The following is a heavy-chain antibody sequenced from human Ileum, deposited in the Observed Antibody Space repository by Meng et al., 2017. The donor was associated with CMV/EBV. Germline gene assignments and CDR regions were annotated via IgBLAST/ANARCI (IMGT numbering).Heavy chain of an antibody. Sequence: GESLKISCSTSGFTFSNYWMSWVRQAPGKGLEWVANINQDGSREYYVDSVKGRFTISRDNAKNSLYLQMNSLRTEDTAVYYCARGRKPARYRGFDYWGQGTLVTVSS. V-gene: IGHV3-7*01. CDR2: INQDGSRE. CDR3: ARGRKPARYRGFDY. CDR1: GFTFSNYW. J-gene: IGHJ4*02. D-gene: IGHD1-14*01.